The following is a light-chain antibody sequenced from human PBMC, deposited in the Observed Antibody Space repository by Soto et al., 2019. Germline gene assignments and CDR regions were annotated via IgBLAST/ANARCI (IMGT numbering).Light chain of an antibody. Sequence: EIVMTQTPARRSVSPGEIATLSSRASQSVGNNLVWYQQNSGQAPRLLIYGASTRATGIPARVSCSGSGKEFTLNISSLKSDVFAVSYSQQYNNWHFTCGPGTKVGIK. CDR2: GAS. V-gene: IGKV3-15*01. CDR3: QQYNNWHFT. CDR1: QSVGNN. J-gene: IGKJ3*01.